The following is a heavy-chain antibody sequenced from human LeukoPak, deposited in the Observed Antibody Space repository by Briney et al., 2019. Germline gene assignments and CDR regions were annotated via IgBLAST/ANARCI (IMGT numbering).Heavy chain of an antibody. CDR2: ISGSGGST. Sequence: GGSLRLSCAAPGFTFSSYAMSWVRQAPGKGLEWVSAISGSGGSTYYADSVKGRFTISRDNSKNTLYLQMNSLRAEDTAVYYRAKETYSSSWPSFDYWGQGTLVTVSS. V-gene: IGHV3-23*01. CDR1: GFTFSSYA. J-gene: IGHJ4*02. D-gene: IGHD6-13*01. CDR3: AKETYSSSWPSFDY.